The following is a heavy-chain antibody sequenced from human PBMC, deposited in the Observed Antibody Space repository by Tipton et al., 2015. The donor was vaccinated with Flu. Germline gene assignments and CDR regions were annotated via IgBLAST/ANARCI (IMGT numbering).Heavy chain of an antibody. V-gene: IGHV4-38-2*01. CDR3: ARMYGPFNWFDP. J-gene: IGHJ5*02. Sequence: TLSLTCSVSGDSIGSRYFWGWIRQPPGKGLEWIGNVHQTGSTYYNPPLRSRVTIAVDRPKNQFSLRLTSVTAADTAVYYCARMYGPFNWFDPWGQGTLVTVSS. CDR1: GDSIGSRYF. CDR2: VHQTGST. D-gene: IGHD2-8*01.